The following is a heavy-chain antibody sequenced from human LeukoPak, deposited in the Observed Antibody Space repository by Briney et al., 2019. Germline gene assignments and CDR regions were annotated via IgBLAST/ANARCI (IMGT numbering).Heavy chain of an antibody. D-gene: IGHD2-2*03. CDR2: INPNSGGT. V-gene: IGHV1-2*02. J-gene: IGHJ3*02. CDR3: AMDIVVVPAAQDAFDI. Sequence: GASVKVSCKASGYTFTGYYMHWVRQAPGQGLEWMGWINPNSGGTNYAQKFQGRVTMTRDTSISTAYMELSRLRSDDTAVYYCAMDIVVVPAAQDAFDIWGQGTMVTVSS. CDR1: GYTFTGYY.